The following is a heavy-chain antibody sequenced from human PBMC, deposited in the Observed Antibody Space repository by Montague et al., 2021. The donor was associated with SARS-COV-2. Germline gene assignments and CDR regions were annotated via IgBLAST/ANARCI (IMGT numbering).Heavy chain of an antibody. D-gene: IGHD3-22*01. V-gene: IGHV4-31*03. J-gene: IGHJ3*02. CDR2: IYYSGST. CDR1: GGSISSGGYY. CDR3: AGVQGITMIVVVIGAFDI. Sequence: TLSLTCTVSGGSISSGGYYWSWIRQHPGKGLEWIGYIYYSGSTYYNPSLKSRVTISVDTSKNQFSLKLSSVTAADAAVYYCAGVQGITMIVVVIGAFDIWGQGTMVTVSS.